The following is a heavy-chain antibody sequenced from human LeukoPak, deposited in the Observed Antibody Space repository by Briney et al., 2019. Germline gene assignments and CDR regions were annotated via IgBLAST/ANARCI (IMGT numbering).Heavy chain of an antibody. CDR3: ASLSVAGPDY. CDR1: GITVNTNY. V-gene: IGHV3-66*01. J-gene: IGHJ4*02. Sequence: GGSLRLSCAASGITVNTNYMSWVRQAPGKGLEWVSIIYSGGATFYADSVKGRFTISRENSKNTLWLQMNSLRAEDTAVYYCASLSVAGPDYWGQGTLVTVSS. CDR2: IYSGGAT. D-gene: IGHD6-19*01.